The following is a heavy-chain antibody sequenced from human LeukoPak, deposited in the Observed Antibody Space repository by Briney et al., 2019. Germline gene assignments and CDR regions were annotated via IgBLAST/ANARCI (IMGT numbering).Heavy chain of an antibody. CDR1: GFTFTNYW. CDR3: ARDRYYYDSSGYYRVC. V-gene: IGHV3-7*01. CDR2: IKQDGSEK. D-gene: IGHD3-22*01. Sequence: AGGSLRLSCAASGFTFTNYWMSWVRQAPGKGLEWVANIKQDGSEKYYVDSVKGRFTISRDNTKNSLYLQMNSLRAEDTAVYYCARDRYYYDSSGYYRVCWGQGTLVTVSS. J-gene: IGHJ4*02.